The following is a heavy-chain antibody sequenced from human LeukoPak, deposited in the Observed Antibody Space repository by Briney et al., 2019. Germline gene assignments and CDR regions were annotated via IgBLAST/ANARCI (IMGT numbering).Heavy chain of an antibody. J-gene: IGHJ4*02. D-gene: IGHD6-19*01. V-gene: IGHV3-15*01. CDR3: TKATPDSTGWIDY. Sequence: GGSLRLSCAASGFTFSNAWMSWVRQAPGKGLEWVGRTKSKTDGGTTDYVAPVKGRFSISRDDAKNTLYLQMNSLKTEDTAVYYCTKATPDSTGWIDYWGQGNLVTVSS. CDR1: GFTFSNAW. CDR2: TKSKTDGGTT.